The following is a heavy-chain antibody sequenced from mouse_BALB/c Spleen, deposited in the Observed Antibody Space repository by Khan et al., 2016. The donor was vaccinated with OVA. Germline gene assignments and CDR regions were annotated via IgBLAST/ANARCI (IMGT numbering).Heavy chain of an antibody. CDR3: AKGVWSYYFALDY. CDR2: IWGGGTT. D-gene: IGHD2-10*02. Sequence: QVQLKESGPGLVAPSQNLSITCTVSGFSLTDYGVSWIRQPPGKGLEWLGVIWGGGTTYYNSALKSRLSISKDNSKSQVFLKMNSLQTDDTAMYYCAKGVWSYYFALDYWGQEPQSPSPQ. CDR1: GFSLTDYG. J-gene: IGHJ4*01. V-gene: IGHV2-6-5*01.